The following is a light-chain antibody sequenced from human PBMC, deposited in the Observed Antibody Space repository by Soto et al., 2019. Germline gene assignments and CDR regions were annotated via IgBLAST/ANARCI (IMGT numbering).Light chain of an antibody. CDR3: QQYEDYPYT. CDR2: DAS. CDR1: QYISSW. Sequence: DIQMTQSPSTLSASVGDRVTITCRASQYISSWLAWYQQKPGKAPKLLIYDASSLESGVPSTFSGSRSGTEFTLTISSLQPDDFATYYCQQYEDYPYTFGQGTKLEIK. J-gene: IGKJ2*01. V-gene: IGKV1-5*01.